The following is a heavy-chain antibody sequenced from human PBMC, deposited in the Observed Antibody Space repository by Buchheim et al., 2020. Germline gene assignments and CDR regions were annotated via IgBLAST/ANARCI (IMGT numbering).Heavy chain of an antibody. J-gene: IGHJ6*02. V-gene: IGHV3-74*01. CDR1: GFTFSSDW. Sequence: EERLVESGGGLGQPGGSLRLSCAASGFTFSSDWMHWVRQAPGKGLVWVSRINPDGSDTTYADSVKGRFTISRENGGNTMYLQMNSLRGEDTAIYYCTRSANFFRGMDVWGQGTT. D-gene: IGHD2-15*01. CDR2: INPDGSDT. CDR3: TRSANFFRGMDV.